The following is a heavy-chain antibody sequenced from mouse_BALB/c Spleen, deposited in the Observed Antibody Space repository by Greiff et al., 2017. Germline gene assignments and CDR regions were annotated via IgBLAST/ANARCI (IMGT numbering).Heavy chain of an antibody. CDR3: ARRDYYGSRSSFAY. D-gene: IGHD1-1*01. J-gene: IGHJ3*01. Sequence: VKLMESGPGLVQPSQSLSITCTVSGFSLTSYGVHWVRQSPGKGLEWLGVIWSGGSTDYNAAFISRLSISKDNSKSQVFFKMNSLQANDTAIYYCARRDYYGSRSSFAYWGQGTLVTGSA. CDR1: GFSLTSYG. V-gene: IGHV2-2*02. CDR2: IWSGGST.